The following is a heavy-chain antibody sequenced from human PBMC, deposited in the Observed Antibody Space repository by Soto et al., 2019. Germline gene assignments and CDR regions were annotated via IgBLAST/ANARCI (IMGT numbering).Heavy chain of an antibody. CDR3: AHRRFLERGDSSGYTDY. D-gene: IGHD3-22*01. CDR2: IYWDDDK. V-gene: IGHV2-5*02. Sequence: SGPTLVNPTQTLTLTCTSSGFSLSTSGVGVGWIRQPPGKALEWLALIYWDDDKRYSPSLKSRLTITKDTSKNQVVLTMTNMDPVDTATYYCAHRRFLERGDSSGYTDYWGQGTLVTVSS. J-gene: IGHJ4*02. CDR1: GFSLSTSGVG.